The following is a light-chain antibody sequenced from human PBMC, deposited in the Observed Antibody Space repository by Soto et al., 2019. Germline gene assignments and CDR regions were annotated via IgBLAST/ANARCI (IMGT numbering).Light chain of an antibody. J-gene: IGKJ1*01. CDR3: QHYNSYSEA. CDR2: KAS. CDR1: QGISSY. V-gene: IGKV1-5*03. Sequence: DIQLTQSPSFLSASVGDRVTITCRASQGISSYLVWYQQKPGKAPKLLIYKASTLKSGVPSRFSGSGSGTEFTLTISSLQPDDFATYYCQHYNSYSEAFGQGTKVDI.